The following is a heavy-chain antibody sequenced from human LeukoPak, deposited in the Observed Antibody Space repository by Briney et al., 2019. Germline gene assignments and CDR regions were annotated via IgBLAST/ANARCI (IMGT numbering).Heavy chain of an antibody. Sequence: PSETLSLTCAVYGGSFSGYYWSWIRQPPGKGLEWIGEINHSGSTNYNPSLKSRVTISVDTSKNQFSLKLSSVTAADTAVYYCARVTGRFGELLPDYWGQGTLVTVSS. D-gene: IGHD3-10*01. CDR2: INHSGST. CDR3: ARVTGRFGELLPDY. J-gene: IGHJ4*02. CDR1: GGSFSGYY. V-gene: IGHV4-34*01.